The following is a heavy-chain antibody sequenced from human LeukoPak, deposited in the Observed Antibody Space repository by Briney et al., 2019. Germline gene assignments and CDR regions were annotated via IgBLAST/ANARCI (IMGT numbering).Heavy chain of an antibody. CDR3: ARAYHYYDSSGYYYAVAFDI. Sequence: ASVKVSCKASGYTFTSYYMHWVRQAPGQGLEWMGIINPSGGSTSYAQKFQGRVTMTRDTSTSTVYMELSSLRSEDTAVYYCARAYHYYDSSGYYYAVAFDIWGQGTMVTVSS. D-gene: IGHD3-22*01. V-gene: IGHV1-46*01. CDR2: INPSGGST. CDR1: GYTFTSYY. J-gene: IGHJ3*02.